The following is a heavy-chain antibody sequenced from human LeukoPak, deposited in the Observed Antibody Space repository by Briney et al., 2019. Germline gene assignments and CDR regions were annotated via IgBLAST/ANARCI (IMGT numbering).Heavy chain of an antibody. D-gene: IGHD5/OR15-5a*01. J-gene: IGHJ4*02. CDR3: AKDRAEVFSSYYFDY. V-gene: IGHV3-23*01. CDR1: GFTFSSYA. CDR2: VSGNGGNI. Sequence: PGGSLRLSCAASGFTFSSYAMSWVRQAPGKGLEWVSSVSGNGGNIYYTNSVKGRFTISRDNSKSMVYLQMNSLRAEDTAVYYCAKDRAEVFSSYYFDYWGQGTLVTVSS.